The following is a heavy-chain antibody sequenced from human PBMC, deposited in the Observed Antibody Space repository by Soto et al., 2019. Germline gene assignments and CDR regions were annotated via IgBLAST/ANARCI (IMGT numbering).Heavy chain of an antibody. V-gene: IGHV4-34*01. CDR3: ARGRGYYYDSSGGFDY. CDR1: GGSFSGYY. D-gene: IGHD3-22*01. Sequence: QVQLQQWGAGLLKPSGTLSLTCAVYGGSFSGYYWSWIRQPPGKGLEWIGEINHSGSTNYNPSLKSRVTISVDTSKNQFSLKLSSVTAADTAVYYCARGRGYYYDSSGGFDYWGQGTLVTVSS. J-gene: IGHJ4*02. CDR2: INHSGST.